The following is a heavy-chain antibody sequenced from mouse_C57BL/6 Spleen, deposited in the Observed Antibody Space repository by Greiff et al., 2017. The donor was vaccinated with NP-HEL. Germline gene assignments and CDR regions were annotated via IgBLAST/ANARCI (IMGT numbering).Heavy chain of an antibody. CDR3: ARSFRDYYGSSEWYFDV. Sequence: QVHVKQSGAELAKPGASVKLSCKASGYTFTSYWMHWVKQRPGQGLEWIGYINPSSGYTKYNQKFKDKATLTADKSSSTAYMQLSSLTYEDSAVYYCARSFRDYYGSSEWYFDVWGTGTTVTVSS. J-gene: IGHJ1*03. CDR2: INPSSGYT. V-gene: IGHV1-7*01. D-gene: IGHD1-1*01. CDR1: GYTFTSYW.